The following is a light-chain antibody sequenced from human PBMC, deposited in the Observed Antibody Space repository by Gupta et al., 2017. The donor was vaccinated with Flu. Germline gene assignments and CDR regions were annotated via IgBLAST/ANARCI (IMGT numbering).Light chain of an antibody. CDR1: QDISNY. V-gene: IGKV1-27*01. CDR2: AAS. CDR3: QNENIAPRT. J-gene: IGKJ1*01. Sequence: DIQMTQSPSSLSASVGDRVTITCRASQDISNYLAWFQQKPGKVPKLLIYAASTLQSGVPSRFSGSGSGTDFALTISSLQSEDVATYYCQNENIAPRTFGQGTKVEIK.